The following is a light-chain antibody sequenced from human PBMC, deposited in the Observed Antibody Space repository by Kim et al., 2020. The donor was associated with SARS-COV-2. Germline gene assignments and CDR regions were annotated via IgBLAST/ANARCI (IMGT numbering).Light chain of an antibody. Sequence: DTVMTQTPGTLSVSPGGRATLSCGASQSVRNDIAWYQQRPGQAPRLLVYGGSTRATGVPLRISGSGSGTHFTLIVSSLQPEDSGVYYCQQYNSWPLTFGGGTKVDIK. V-gene: IGKV3-15*01. J-gene: IGKJ4*01. CDR1: QSVRND. CDR2: GGS. CDR3: QQYNSWPLT.